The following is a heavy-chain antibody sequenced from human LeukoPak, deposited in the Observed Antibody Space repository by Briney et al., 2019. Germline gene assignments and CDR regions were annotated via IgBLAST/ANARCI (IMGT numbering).Heavy chain of an antibody. Sequence: SETLSLTCTVSGGSISSYYWSWIRQPPGKGLEWIGYIYYSGSTNYNPSLKSRDTISVDTSKNQFSLKLSSVTAADTAVYYCARDGDSSSLDYWGQGTLVTVSS. J-gene: IGHJ4*02. CDR2: IYYSGST. CDR1: GGSISSYY. CDR3: ARDGDSSSLDY. V-gene: IGHV4-59*01. D-gene: IGHD6-13*01.